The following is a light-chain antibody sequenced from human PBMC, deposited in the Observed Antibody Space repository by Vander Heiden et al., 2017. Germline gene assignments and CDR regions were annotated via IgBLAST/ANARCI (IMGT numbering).Light chain of an antibody. J-gene: IGLJ3*02. Sequence: QSALTQPASVSGSPGQSITISCTGSSSDIGGYNSVSWDQQHPGKAPKLMIYDVSNRPSGVSNRCSGSKSGNTASLTISGRQAEDEADYYCSSYTSSSSGVFGGGTKLTVL. CDR3: SSYTSSSSGV. V-gene: IGLV2-14*03. CDR2: DVS. CDR1: SSDIGGYNS.